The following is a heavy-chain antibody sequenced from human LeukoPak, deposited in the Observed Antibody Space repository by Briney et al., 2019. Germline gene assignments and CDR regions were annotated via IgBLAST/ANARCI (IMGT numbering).Heavy chain of an antibody. D-gene: IGHD6-19*01. CDR3: ARVAVAADDNWFDP. Sequence: SQALSLTCAISGDSVSSNSAAWNWIRQSPSRGLEWLGRTYYRSKWYNDYAVSVKSRITINPDTSKNQFSLQLNSVTPEDTAVYYCARVAVAADDNWFDPWGQGTLVTVSS. J-gene: IGHJ5*02. V-gene: IGHV6-1*01. CDR2: TYYRSKWYN. CDR1: GDSVSSNSAA.